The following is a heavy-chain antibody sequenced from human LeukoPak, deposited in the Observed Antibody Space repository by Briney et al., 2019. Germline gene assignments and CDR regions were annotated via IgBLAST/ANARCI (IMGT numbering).Heavy chain of an antibody. CDR2: INHSGSI. J-gene: IGHJ4*02. CDR1: GGSFSGYY. Sequence: SETLSLTCAVYGGSFSGYYWSWLRQPPGKGLEWIGEINHSGSINYNPSLKSRVTISVDTSKNQFSPKLSSVTAADTAVYYCARGLAAGDFDYWGQGTLVTVSS. V-gene: IGHV4-34*01. CDR3: ARGLAAGDFDY. D-gene: IGHD6-13*01.